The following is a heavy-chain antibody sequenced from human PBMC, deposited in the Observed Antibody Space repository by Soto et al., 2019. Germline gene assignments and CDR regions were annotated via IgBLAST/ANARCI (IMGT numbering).Heavy chain of an antibody. CDR1: GFPFSSYS. D-gene: IGHD2-2*01. CDR2: ISSNGGST. J-gene: IGHJ6*03. V-gene: IGHV3-64*01. Sequence: GGSLILSCAASGFPFSSYSMHWVRQAPGKGLEYVSAISSNGGSTYYANSVKGRFTISRDNSKNTLYLQMGSLRAEDMAVYYCARSLLPYCSSTSCLTPFSYYYMDVWGKGTTVTVSS. CDR3: ARSLLPYCSSTSCLTPFSYYYMDV.